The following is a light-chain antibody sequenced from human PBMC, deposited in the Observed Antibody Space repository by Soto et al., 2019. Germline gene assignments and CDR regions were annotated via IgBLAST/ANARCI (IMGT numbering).Light chain of an antibody. CDR2: DSS. J-gene: IGKJ5*01. CDR1: QDINNY. Sequence: DIQMTQSPSSLSASVGDRVTIICQASQDINNYLNWYQQKPGKAPKLLIYDSSNLEIGFPSRFSGTGYGTRFSFTISSLQPEDIATYYCQQFDNLPFTFGQGTRLEIK. CDR3: QQFDNLPFT. V-gene: IGKV1-33*01.